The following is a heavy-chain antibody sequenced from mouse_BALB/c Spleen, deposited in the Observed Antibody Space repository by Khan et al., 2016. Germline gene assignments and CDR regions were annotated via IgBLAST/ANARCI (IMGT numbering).Heavy chain of an antibody. J-gene: IGHJ2*01. CDR2: IWSGGST. Sequence: QVQLKQSGPGLVQPSQSLSITCTVSGFSLTSYGVHWVRQSPGKGLEWLGVIWSGGSTDYNAAFISRLSISKDNSKSQASFKMHSLQADDTAMYYCARNPLDYRYLYFDYWGQGTTLTVSS. D-gene: IGHD2-14*01. V-gene: IGHV2-4-1*01. CDR1: GFSLTSYG. CDR3: ARNPLDYRYLYFDY.